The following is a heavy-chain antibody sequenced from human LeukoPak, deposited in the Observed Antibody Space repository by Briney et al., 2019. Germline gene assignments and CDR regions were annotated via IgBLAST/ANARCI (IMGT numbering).Heavy chain of an antibody. CDR3: AKDYERDFWSGYYSSYYGMDV. Sequence: GGSLRLSCAASGFTFSSYGMHWVRQAPGKGLEWVAVISYDGSNKYYADSVKGRFTISRDNSKNTPYRQMNSLRAEDTAVYYCAKDYERDFWSGYYSSYYGMDVWGQGTTVTVSS. V-gene: IGHV3-30*18. CDR1: GFTFSSYG. CDR2: ISYDGSNK. J-gene: IGHJ6*02. D-gene: IGHD3-3*01.